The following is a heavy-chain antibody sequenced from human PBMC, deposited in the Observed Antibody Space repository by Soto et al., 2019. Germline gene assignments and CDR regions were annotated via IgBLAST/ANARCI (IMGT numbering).Heavy chain of an antibody. CDR3: ARGGTTTLLDS. Sequence: PSETLSLTCAVSGVPITTSHWWSWVRQPPGKGLEWIGEIYHLGDTNYNPSLKNRVTISIDKSKKQFSLQVHSVTAADTAVYYCARGGTTTLLDSWGQGTLVTVS. CDR2: IYHLGDT. J-gene: IGHJ4*02. V-gene: IGHV4-4*02. D-gene: IGHD1-1*01. CDR1: GVPITTSHW.